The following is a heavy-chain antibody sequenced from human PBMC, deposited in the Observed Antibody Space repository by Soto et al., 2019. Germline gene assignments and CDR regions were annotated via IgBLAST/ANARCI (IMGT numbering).Heavy chain of an antibody. CDR1: GFTFDYYA. CDR2: ISWNSGGI. Sequence: SGGSLRLSCAASGFTFDYYAMHWVRQGPGKGLEWVSGISWNSGGIGYADSVKGRFTISRDNAKNSLYLQMDRLRPEDTAFYYCAKSPHDILIGSAFDYWGQGTLVTVSS. J-gene: IGHJ4*02. CDR3: AKSPHDILIGSAFDY. V-gene: IGHV3-9*01. D-gene: IGHD3-9*01.